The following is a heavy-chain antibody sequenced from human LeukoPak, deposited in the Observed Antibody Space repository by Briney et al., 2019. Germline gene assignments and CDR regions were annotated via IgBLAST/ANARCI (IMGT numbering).Heavy chain of an antibody. CDR3: ARDLVPA. Sequence: GGSLRLSCAASGFTFGNYAMHWVRLAPGKGLEWVSYISSSSSTIYYADSVKGRFTISRDNAKNSLYLQMNSLRAEDTAVYYCARDLVPAWGQGTLVTVSS. V-gene: IGHV3-48*01. CDR1: GFTFGNYA. J-gene: IGHJ5*02. CDR2: ISSSSSTI. D-gene: IGHD2-2*01.